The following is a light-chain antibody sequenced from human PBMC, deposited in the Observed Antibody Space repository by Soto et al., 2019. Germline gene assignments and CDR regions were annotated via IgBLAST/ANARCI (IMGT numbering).Light chain of an antibody. CDR3: QSSDIRNVV. CDR1: GGSIASNY. J-gene: IGLJ2*01. CDR2: EDD. V-gene: IGLV6-57*02. Sequence: NFMLTQPHSVSESPGKTVTISCTGSGGSIASNYVQWFQQRPGSAPTTVIYEDDQRPSGVPDRFSGSIDSSSNSASLTISGLKTEDEADYYCQSSDIRNVVFGGATKVTVL.